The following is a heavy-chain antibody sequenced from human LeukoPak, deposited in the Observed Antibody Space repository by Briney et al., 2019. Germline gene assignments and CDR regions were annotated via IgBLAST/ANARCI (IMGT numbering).Heavy chain of an antibody. V-gene: IGHV4-39*07. Sequence: SETLSLTCTVSGGSISSSSYYWGWIRQPPGKGLEWIGSIYYSGSTYYNPSLKSRVTISVDTSKNQFSLKLSSVTAADTAVYYCAREWSHLHYGGNFDYWGQGTLVTVSS. CDR2: IYYSGST. CDR3: AREWSHLHYGGNFDY. J-gene: IGHJ4*02. CDR1: GGSISSSSYY. D-gene: IGHD4-23*01.